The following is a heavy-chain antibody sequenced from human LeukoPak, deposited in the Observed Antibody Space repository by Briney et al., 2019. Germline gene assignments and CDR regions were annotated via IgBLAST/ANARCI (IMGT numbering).Heavy chain of an antibody. CDR2: LYTDGRT. CDR3: ARLRGFNWFDP. J-gene: IGHJ5*02. V-gene: IGHV3-53*04. CDR1: GFTVNTNY. Sequence: PGGSPRLSCAASGFTVNTNYMSWVRQSPGKGLEWVSLLYTDGRTYYADSVKGRFTISRLNSKNTLYLQMNSLRGEDTAVYYCARLRGFNWFDPWGQGTRVTVSS. D-gene: IGHD3-16*01.